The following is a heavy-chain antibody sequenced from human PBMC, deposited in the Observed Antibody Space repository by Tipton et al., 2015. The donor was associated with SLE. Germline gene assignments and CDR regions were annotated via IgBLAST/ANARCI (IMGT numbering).Heavy chain of an antibody. D-gene: IGHD6-13*01. V-gene: IGHV4-4*07. CDR1: GGSISSYY. Sequence: TLSLTCTVSGGSISSYYWRWIRQPAGKGLEWIGRIYTSGSTNYNPSLKRRVTMSVDTSKNQFSLKLSSVTAADTAVYYCARDIGEAAAGDAFDIWGQGTMVTVSS. CDR2: IYTSGST. J-gene: IGHJ3*02. CDR3: ARDIGEAAAGDAFDI.